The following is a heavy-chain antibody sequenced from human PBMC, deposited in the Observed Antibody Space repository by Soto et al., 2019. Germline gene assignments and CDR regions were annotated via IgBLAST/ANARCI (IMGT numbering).Heavy chain of an antibody. CDR3: AKDAVPYNGKWDWFDS. CDR2: IGGGGTDT. D-gene: IGHD1-20*01. V-gene: IGHV3-23*01. CDR1: RFTFSDFA. J-gene: IGHJ5*01. Sequence: DVQLLESGGGLVQPGGSLTLSCAASRFTFSDFAMSWVRQAPGKGLEWVSSIGGGGTDTYYADSVKGRFNISRDNSKNLLYLQMDSLRDEDTAVYYCAKDAVPYNGKWDWFDSWGQGTLVIVFS.